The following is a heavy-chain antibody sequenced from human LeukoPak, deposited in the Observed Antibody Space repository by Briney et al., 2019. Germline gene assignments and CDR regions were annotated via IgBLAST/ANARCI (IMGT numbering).Heavy chain of an antibody. CDR1: GFTFSSYS. J-gene: IGHJ4*02. CDR2: FTSSSRSI. D-gene: IGHD6-13*01. CDR3: ARASAAGWDY. V-gene: IGHV3-21*01. Sequence: GGSLRLSCAASGFTFSSYSMTWVRQAPGKGLEWVSSFTSSSRSIYYADSVKGRFTISRDNAKKSLYLQMNSLRAEDTAVYYCARASAAGWDYWGQGTLVTISS.